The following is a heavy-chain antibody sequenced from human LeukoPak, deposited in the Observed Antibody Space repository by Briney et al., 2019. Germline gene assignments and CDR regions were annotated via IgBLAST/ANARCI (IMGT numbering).Heavy chain of an antibody. V-gene: IGHV3-21*01. D-gene: IGHD5-18*01. CDR2: ISSSSSYI. CDR3: ARWGSYGQNAFDI. CDR1: GFTFTSYA. Sequence: GGSLRLSCTASGFTFTSYAMSWVRQAPGKGLEWVSSISSSSSYIYYADSVKGRFTISRDNAKNSLYLQMNSLRAEDTAVYYCARWGSYGQNAFDIWGQGTMVTVSS. J-gene: IGHJ3*02.